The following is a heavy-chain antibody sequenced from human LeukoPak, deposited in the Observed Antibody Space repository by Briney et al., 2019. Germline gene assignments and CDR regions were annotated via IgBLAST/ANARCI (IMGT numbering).Heavy chain of an antibody. Sequence: GGSLGLSCAASGFTFSSYGMHWVRQAPGKGLEWVAVIWYDGSNKYYADSVKGRFTISRDNSKNTLYLQMNSLRAEDTAVYYCAADIVLMVYAIPREYYYGMDVWGQGTTVTVSS. J-gene: IGHJ6*02. CDR3: AADIVLMVYAIPREYYYGMDV. D-gene: IGHD2-8*01. CDR1: GFTFSSYG. CDR2: IWYDGSNK. V-gene: IGHV3-33*08.